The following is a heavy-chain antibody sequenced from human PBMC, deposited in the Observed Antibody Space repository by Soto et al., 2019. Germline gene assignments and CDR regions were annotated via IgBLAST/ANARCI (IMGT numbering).Heavy chain of an antibody. CDR2: IIPIFGTA. D-gene: IGHD2-15*01. CDR3: ARDRPGYCSGGSCYVKGMDV. Sequence: VQLVQSGAEVKKPGSSVKVSCKASGGTFSSYAISWVRQAPGQGLEWMGGIIPIFGTANYAQKFQGRVTITADESTSTAYMELSSLRSEDTAVYYCARDRPGYCSGGSCYVKGMDVWGQGTTVTVSS. V-gene: IGHV1-69*01. CDR1: GGTFSSYA. J-gene: IGHJ6*02.